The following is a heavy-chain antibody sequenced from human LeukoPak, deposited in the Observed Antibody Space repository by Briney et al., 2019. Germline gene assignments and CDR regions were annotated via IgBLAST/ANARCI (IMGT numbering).Heavy chain of an antibody. CDR2: IKQDGSEK. CDR3: ARDDAIFDY. Sequence: GGSLRLSCAASGFTLSSYWMSWVRQAPGKGLEWVANIKQDGSEKYYVDSVKGRFTISRDNAKNSLYLQMNSLRAEDTAVYYCARDDAIFDYWGQGTLVTVSS. J-gene: IGHJ4*02. CDR1: GFTLSSYW. V-gene: IGHV3-7*01.